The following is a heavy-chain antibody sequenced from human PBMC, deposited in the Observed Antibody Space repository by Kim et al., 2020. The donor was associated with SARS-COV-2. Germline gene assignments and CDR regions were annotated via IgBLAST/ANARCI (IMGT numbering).Heavy chain of an antibody. CDR1: GFTFSSYA. D-gene: IGHD5-12*01. CDR3: ATGGYDWANYYYYPTDV. V-gene: IGHV3-23*01. J-gene: IGHJ6*01. CDR2: ISGTGGST. Sequence: GGSLRLSCAASGFTFSSYAMSWVRQAPGKGLEWVSTISGTGGSTYYADSVKGRFTISRDNSKNRLSLQMNSLRAEDTALYYCATGGYDWANYYYYPTDVWGPGTTVTVSS.